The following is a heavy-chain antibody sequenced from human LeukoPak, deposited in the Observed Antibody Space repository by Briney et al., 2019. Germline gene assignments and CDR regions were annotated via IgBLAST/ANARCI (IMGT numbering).Heavy chain of an antibody. CDR3: ARERETQLNYFDY. V-gene: IGHV3-11*01. J-gene: IGHJ4*02. D-gene: IGHD1-26*01. Sequence: GGSLRLSCAASGFTFSDYYMSWVRQAPGKGLEWVSYISSSGSTIYYADSVKGRFTISRDNAKNSLYLQMNSLRAEDTAVYYCARERETQLNYFDYWGQGNLVTVSS. CDR2: ISSSGSTI. CDR1: GFTFSDYY.